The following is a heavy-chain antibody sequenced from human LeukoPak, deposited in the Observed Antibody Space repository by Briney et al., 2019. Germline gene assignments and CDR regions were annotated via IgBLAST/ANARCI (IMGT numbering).Heavy chain of an antibody. J-gene: IGHJ4*02. Sequence: PGGSLRLSCAVSGFTFSDYYMSWIRQAPGKGLEWIGEINHSGSTNYNPSLKSRVTISVDTSKNQYSLKLSSVTAADTAVYYCARGRDGIAAAGPFDYWGQGTLVTVSS. D-gene: IGHD6-13*01. CDR1: GFTFSDYY. CDR3: ARGRDGIAAAGPFDY. CDR2: INHSGST. V-gene: IGHV4-34*01.